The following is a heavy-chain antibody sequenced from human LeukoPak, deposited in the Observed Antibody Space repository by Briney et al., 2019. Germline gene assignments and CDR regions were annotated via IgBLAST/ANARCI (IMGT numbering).Heavy chain of an antibody. D-gene: IGHD1-20*01. V-gene: IGHV4-31*03. J-gene: IGHJ5*02. CDR2: IYYSGST. CDR1: GGSISSGNYY. CDR3: ARDNWTHWFDP. Sequence: SSETLSLTCSVSGGSISSGNYYWSWIRQHPGKGLEWVGYIYYSGSTYYNPSLKSRVTISVDASKNQFSLKLSSVTAADTAVYYCARDNWTHWFDPWGQGTLVTVSS.